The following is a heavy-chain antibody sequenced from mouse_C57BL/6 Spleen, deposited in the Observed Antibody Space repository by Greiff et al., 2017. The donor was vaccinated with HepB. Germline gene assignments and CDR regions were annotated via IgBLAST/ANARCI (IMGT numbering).Heavy chain of an antibody. V-gene: IGHV1-52*01. D-gene: IGHD1-1*01. J-gene: IGHJ2*01. Sequence: QVQLQQPGAELVRPGSSVKLSCKASGYTFTSYWMHWVKQRPIQGLEWIGNIDPSDSETHYNQKFKDKATLTVDKSSSTAYMQLSSLTSEDSAVYYCARGLIYYYGSDYWGQGTTLTVSS. CDR3: ARGLIYYYGSDY. CDR1: GYTFTSYW. CDR2: IDPSDSET.